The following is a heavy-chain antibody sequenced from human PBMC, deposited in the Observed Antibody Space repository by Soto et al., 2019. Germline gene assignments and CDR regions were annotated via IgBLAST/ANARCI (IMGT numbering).Heavy chain of an antibody. D-gene: IGHD2-2*01. V-gene: IGHV3-30*01. CDR3: ARGRSPFIPAASFDY. Sequence: DSVKGRFTISRDNSKNTLYLQMNSLRAEDTAVYYCARGRSPFIPAASFDYWGQGTLVTVSS. J-gene: IGHJ4*02.